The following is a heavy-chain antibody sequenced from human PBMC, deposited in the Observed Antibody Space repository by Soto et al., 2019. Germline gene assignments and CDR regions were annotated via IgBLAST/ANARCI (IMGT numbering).Heavy chain of an antibody. CDR1: GDSISSDGYY. V-gene: IGHV4-31*03. J-gene: IGHJ3*01. CDR3: ARRHDALTGPYAVDV. Sequence: QVQLQESGPGLVKASQTLSLTCTVSGDSISSDGYYLTWIRQHPGKGLEWIGDIYYSGSTSYNPSLESRVTMSVHTSDNQLSLNLLSVTAADTAVYYCARRHDALTGPYAVDVWGQGTKVTVSS. D-gene: IGHD3-9*01. CDR2: IYYSGST.